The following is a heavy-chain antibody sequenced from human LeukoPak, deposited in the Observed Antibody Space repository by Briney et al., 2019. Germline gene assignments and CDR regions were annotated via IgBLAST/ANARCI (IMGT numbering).Heavy chain of an antibody. CDR3: AKDIRPEVATIFDY. CDR1: GFTFSDHS. J-gene: IGHJ4*02. V-gene: IGHV3-23*01. CDR2: ISGSGGST. Sequence: QPGGSLRLSCATSGFTFSDHSMDWVRQAPGKGLEWVSAISGSGGSTYYADSVKGRFTISRDNSKNTLYLQMNSLRAEDTAVYYCAKDIRPEVATIFDYWGQGTLVTVSS. D-gene: IGHD5-12*01.